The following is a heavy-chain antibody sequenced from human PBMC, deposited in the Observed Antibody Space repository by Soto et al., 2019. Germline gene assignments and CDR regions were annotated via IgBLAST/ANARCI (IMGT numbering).Heavy chain of an antibody. CDR1: GGSFSGYY. CDR2: INHSGST. Sequence: SETLSLTCAVYGGSFSGYYWSWIRQPPGKGLEWIGEINHSGSTNYNPSLKSRVTISVDTSKNQFSLKLSSVTAADTAVYYCARYRFLFSRSWYDFWGQGALVTLSS. J-gene: IGHJ5*01. CDR3: ARYRFLFSRSWYDF. D-gene: IGHD2-21*01. V-gene: IGHV4-34*01.